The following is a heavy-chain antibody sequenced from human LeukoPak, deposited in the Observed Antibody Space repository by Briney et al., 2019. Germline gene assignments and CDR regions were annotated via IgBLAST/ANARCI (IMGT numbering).Heavy chain of an antibody. Sequence: GGTLRLSWAASGFIFSSYAMSWVRQAPGKGLEWVSAISGSVGSTYSADSVKGRFTISRDNSKNTLYLQMNSLRAEDTAVYYCAKTAATGITLYYFDYWGQGTLVTVSS. CDR2: ISGSVGST. CDR1: GFIFSSYA. J-gene: IGHJ4*02. D-gene: IGHD2-15*01. V-gene: IGHV3-23*01. CDR3: AKTAATGITLYYFDY.